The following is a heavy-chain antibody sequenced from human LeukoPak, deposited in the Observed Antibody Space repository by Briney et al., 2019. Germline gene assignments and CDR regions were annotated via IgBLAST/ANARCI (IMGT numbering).Heavy chain of an antibody. V-gene: IGHV3-23*01. CDR3: AKPIRGVAPFDC. Sequence: GGSLRLSCAASGFTFSRYSMSWVRQAPGKGLEWVSAISGSGGSTYYADSVKGRFTISRDNSKTTLYLQMNSLRAEDTAVYYCAKPIRGVAPFDCWGQGTLVTVSS. CDR2: ISGSGGST. D-gene: IGHD3-10*01. CDR1: GFTFSRYS. J-gene: IGHJ4*02.